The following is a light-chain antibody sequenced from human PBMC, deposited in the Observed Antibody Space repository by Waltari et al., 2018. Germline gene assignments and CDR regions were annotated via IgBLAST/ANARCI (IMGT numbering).Light chain of an antibody. V-gene: IGLV1-40*01. J-gene: IGLJ2*01. CDR2: GVN. CDR3: QSFDTSLSVV. CDR1: GSKIGAGYD. Sequence: QSVLTQPPSVSGAPGQRGTISCTGSGSKIGAGYDTHWYHQLPGKAPRLLLDGVNTRPLGVPDRFFGSQSGTSASLAITGLQPEDEGDYYCQSFDTSLSVVFGGGTKLTVL.